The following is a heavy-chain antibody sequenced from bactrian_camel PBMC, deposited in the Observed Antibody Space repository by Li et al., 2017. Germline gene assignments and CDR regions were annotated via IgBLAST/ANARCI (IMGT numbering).Heavy chain of an antibody. CDR2: IDSDGTT. V-gene: IGHV3S53*01. J-gene: IGHJ6*01. Sequence: HVQLVESGGGSVQAGGSLRLSCDASRYTYSTYCMGWSRQAPGKEREGVAAIDSDGTTHYADSVKGRFTISKDNAKNTLYLQMNSLKPEDTGMYYCAADLYGASWYAALAPKNFGVWGQGTQVTVS. CDR1: RYTYSTYC. D-gene: IGHD6*01. CDR3: AADLYGASWYAALAPKNFGV.